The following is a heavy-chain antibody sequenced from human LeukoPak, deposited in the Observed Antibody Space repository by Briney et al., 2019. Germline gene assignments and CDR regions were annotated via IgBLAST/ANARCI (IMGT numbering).Heavy chain of an antibody. CDR2: IFTTGRT. CDR1: GGSITNYY. D-gene: IGHD3-22*01. J-gene: IGHJ4*02. CDR3: ARGYSGYASS. V-gene: IGHV4-4*07. Sequence: SETLSLTCSVSGGSITNYYWSWIRQPAGKGLEWIGRIFTTGRTNYNPSLKSRVTMSVDTSKNQFSLKLSSVTAADTAVYYCARGYSGYASSWGQGTLVTVSS.